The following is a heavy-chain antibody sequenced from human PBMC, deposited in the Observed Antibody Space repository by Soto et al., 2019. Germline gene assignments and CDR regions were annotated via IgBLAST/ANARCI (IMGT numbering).Heavy chain of an antibody. CDR2: IYYSGST. Sequence: TSETLSLTCTVSGGSISSGDYYWSWIRQPPGKGLEWIGYIYYSGSTYYNPSLKSRVTISVDTSKNQFSLKLSSVTAADTAVYYCARDISDYDDSSGGLVFDYWGQGTLVTVSS. D-gene: IGHD3-22*01. J-gene: IGHJ4*02. CDR3: ARDISDYDDSSGGLVFDY. V-gene: IGHV4-30-4*01. CDR1: GGSISSGDYY.